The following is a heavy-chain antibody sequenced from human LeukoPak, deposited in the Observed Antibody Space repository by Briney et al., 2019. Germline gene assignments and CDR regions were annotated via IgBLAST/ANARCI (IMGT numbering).Heavy chain of an antibody. CDR1: GFTFSKDD. V-gene: IGHV3-13*01. D-gene: IGHD3-10*01. CDR2: IGVTGDT. CDR3: ARERSVIYYFDY. Sequence: QPGGSLRLSCAASGFTFSKDDFHWVRPAPGKGLEWVAAIGVTGDTYYADSVKGRFTISRDNAKSSLYLQMNSLRAEDTAVYYCARERSVIYYFDYWGQGTLVTVSS. J-gene: IGHJ4*02.